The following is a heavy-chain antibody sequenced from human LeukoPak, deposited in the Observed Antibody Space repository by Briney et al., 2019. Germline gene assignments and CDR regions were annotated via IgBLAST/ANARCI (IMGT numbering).Heavy chain of an antibody. Sequence: SETLSLTCTVSGGSVSSGSYYWSWIRQPPGKGLEWIGYVYYSGSTNYNPSLKSRVTISVDTSKNQFSLKLSSVTAADTAVYYCARVRGYSGYDSPFDYWGQGTLVTVSS. CDR1: GGSVSSGSYY. V-gene: IGHV4-61*01. J-gene: IGHJ4*02. CDR2: VYYSGST. CDR3: ARVRGYSGYDSPFDY. D-gene: IGHD5-12*01.